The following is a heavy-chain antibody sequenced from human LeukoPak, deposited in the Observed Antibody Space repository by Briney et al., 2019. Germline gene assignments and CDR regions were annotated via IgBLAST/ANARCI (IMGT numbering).Heavy chain of an antibody. CDR3: ARALRFLEWLLLDY. J-gene: IGHJ4*02. D-gene: IGHD3-3*01. CDR2: IYTSGST. Sequence: SQTLSLTCTVSGGSISSGSYYWSWIRQPAGKGLEWIGRIYTSGSTNYNPSLKSRVTISVDTSKNQFSLKVSSVTAADTAVYYCARALRFLEWLLLDYWGQGTLVTVSS. CDR1: GGSISSGSYY. V-gene: IGHV4-61*02.